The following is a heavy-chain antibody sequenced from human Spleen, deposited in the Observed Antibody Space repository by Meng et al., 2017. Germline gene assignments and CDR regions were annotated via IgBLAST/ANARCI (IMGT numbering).Heavy chain of an antibody. Sequence: KVSCKASGYTFTDYFIHWVRQRPGKGLEWMGIIYPGDSDTRYSPSVQGQVTISADKSISTAYLQWSSLKASDTAMYYCARLWVGGFSDNYGMDVWGQGTTVTVSS. D-gene: IGHD3-16*01. CDR2: IYPGDSDT. CDR3: ARLWVGGFSDNYGMDV. J-gene: IGHJ6*02. V-gene: IGHV5-51*01. CDR1: GYTFTDYF.